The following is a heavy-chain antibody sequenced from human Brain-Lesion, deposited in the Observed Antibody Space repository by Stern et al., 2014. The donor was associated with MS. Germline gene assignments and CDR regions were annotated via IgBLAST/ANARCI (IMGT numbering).Heavy chain of an antibody. CDR1: GGSISSGGYY. J-gene: IGHJ6*02. V-gene: IGHV4-61*02. D-gene: IGHD2-2*01. CDR3: ARGRVVPGFQYYATDV. Sequence: VQLVESGPGLVKPSQTLSLSCTVSGGSISSGGYYWSWIRQPAGKGLEWIGRIFNRGSTSYNPSLQSRVPLSIDTSKNQFSMRLNSMTAADTAVYYCARGRVVPGFQYYATDVWGQGTTVIVSS. CDR2: IFNRGST.